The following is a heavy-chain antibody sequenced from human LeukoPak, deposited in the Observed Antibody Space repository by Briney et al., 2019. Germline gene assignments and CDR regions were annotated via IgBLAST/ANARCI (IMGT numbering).Heavy chain of an antibody. Sequence: GSLKISCKGSGYSFTSYWIGWVRRMPGKGLEWMGIIYPGDSDTRYSPSFQGQVTISADKSISTAYLQWSSLKASDTAMYYCARRYSSSWYVRAYNWFDPWGQGTLVTVSS. D-gene: IGHD6-13*01. CDR3: ARRYSSSWYVRAYNWFDP. CDR1: GYSFTSYW. J-gene: IGHJ5*02. CDR2: IYPGDSDT. V-gene: IGHV5-51*01.